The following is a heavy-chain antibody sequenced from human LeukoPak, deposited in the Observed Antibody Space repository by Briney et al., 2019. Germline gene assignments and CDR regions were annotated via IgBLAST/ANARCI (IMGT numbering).Heavy chain of an antibody. V-gene: IGHV3-23*01. CDR3: ADYGVSGVRNNFY. CDR2: ISVASIT. CDR1: GLAFSSYA. J-gene: IGHJ4*02. Sequence: GGSQRLSCAASGLAFSSYAMSWVRQAPGKGLEWVSTISVASITFYADSVKGRFTISRDNSRNTVYLQMTSLRADDTAVYYCADYGVSGVRNNFYWGQGTLVTVSS. D-gene: IGHD3-3*01.